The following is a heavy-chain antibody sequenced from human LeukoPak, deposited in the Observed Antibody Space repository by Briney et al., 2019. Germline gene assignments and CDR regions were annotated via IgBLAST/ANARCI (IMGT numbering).Heavy chain of an antibody. Sequence: SVKVSCKASGGTFSSYAISWVRQAPGQGLEWMGRIIPILGIANYAQKFQGRVTITADNSTSTAYMELSSLRSEDTAVYYCARLGYGSVGYWGQGTLVTVSS. D-gene: IGHD3-10*01. CDR1: GGTFSSYA. CDR3: ARLGYGSVGY. V-gene: IGHV1-69*04. J-gene: IGHJ4*02. CDR2: IIPILGIA.